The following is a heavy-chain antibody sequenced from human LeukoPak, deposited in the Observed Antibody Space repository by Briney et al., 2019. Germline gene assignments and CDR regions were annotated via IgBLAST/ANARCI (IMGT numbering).Heavy chain of an antibody. Sequence: GRSLRLSCAASGFTFRNYYMHWVRQAPGKGLEWVAVISLDGNNEYYADSVKGRFSLSRDNSMNSLYLQLNSLRTEDTAMYYCARDLSGHWTYDYWGQGTLVTVSS. J-gene: IGHJ4*01. V-gene: IGHV3-30-3*01. CDR1: GFTFRNYY. CDR2: ISLDGNNE. D-gene: IGHD1-1*01. CDR3: ARDLSGHWTYDY.